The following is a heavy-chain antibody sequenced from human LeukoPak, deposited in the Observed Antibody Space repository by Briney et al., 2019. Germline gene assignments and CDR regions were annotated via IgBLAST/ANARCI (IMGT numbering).Heavy chain of an antibody. Sequence: GWSLPLSRAASRFTFSDYYMSWIRPAPGKGLEGVSYISSSGSTIYYPDSAQGRFTLSRDNAKKPLYPQRNSLRAEDTAVYYCARDPGTTPYFDYGGQGTLVTVSS. CDR1: RFTFSDYY. D-gene: IGHD1/OR15-1a*01. CDR2: ISSSGSTI. CDR3: ARDPGTTPYFDY. J-gene: IGHJ4*02. V-gene: IGHV3-11*04.